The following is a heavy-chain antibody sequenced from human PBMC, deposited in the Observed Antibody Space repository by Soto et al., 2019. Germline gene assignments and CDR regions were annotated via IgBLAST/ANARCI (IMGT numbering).Heavy chain of an antibody. CDR1: GIVFSSFG. CDR2: ISFDTSNS. CDR3: MTPGTSDHSDY. V-gene: IGHV3-30*03. Sequence: VQLVESGGGVVQPGNSLRLSCAVCGIVFSSFGMHWVRQAPGKGLEWVAVISFDTSNSYYADSVNGRFTISRDNSKNLLFLQMDGLRPEDTAVYWCMTPGTSDHSDYWGRGTLVTVSA. J-gene: IGHJ4*02. D-gene: IGHD2-8*02.